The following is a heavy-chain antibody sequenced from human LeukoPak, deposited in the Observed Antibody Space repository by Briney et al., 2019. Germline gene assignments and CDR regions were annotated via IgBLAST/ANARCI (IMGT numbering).Heavy chain of an antibody. J-gene: IGHJ4*02. CDR3: ARDRDYSNTERGFDY. CDR1: GYTFTDYY. V-gene: IGHV1-2*02. Sequence: GASVTVSCKTSGYTFTDYYIHWVRQAPGQGRAWMGWINPNSGETNSAQKFQGRVTMTGDTSISTAYMELNRVTSDDTAVYYCARDRDYSNTERGFDYWGQGTLVTVSS. D-gene: IGHD4-11*01. CDR2: INPNSGET.